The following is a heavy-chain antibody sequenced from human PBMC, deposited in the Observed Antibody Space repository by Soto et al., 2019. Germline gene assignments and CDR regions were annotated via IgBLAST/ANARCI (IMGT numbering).Heavy chain of an antibody. V-gene: IGHV1-46*01. J-gene: IGHJ4*02. CDR1: GYTFTSCY. CDR3: ARALPFASEVAAAGTGY. CDR2: INPSGGST. D-gene: IGHD6-13*01. Sequence: GASVKVSCKASGYTFTSCYMHWVRQAPGQGLEWMGIINPSGGSTSYAQKFQGRVTMTRDTSTSTVYMELSSLRSEDTAVYYCARALPFASEVAAAGTGYWGQGTLVTVSS.